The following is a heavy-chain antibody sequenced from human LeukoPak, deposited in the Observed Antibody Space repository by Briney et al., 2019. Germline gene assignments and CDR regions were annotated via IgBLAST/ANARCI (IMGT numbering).Heavy chain of an antibody. Sequence: SETLSLTCAVSGGSISSSNWWSWVRQPPGKGLEWIGEIYHSGSTNYNPSLKSRVTISVDKSKNQFSLKLSSVTAADTAVYYCASLNDFWGGYRLWAASPQDQYFQHWGQGTLVTVSS. CDR1: GGSISSSNW. D-gene: IGHD3-3*01. J-gene: IGHJ1*01. CDR2: IYHSGST. CDR3: ASLNDFWGGYRLWAASPQDQYFQH. V-gene: IGHV4-4*02.